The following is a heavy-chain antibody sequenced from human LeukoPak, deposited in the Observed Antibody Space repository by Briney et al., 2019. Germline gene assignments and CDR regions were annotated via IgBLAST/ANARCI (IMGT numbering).Heavy chain of an antibody. CDR2: IFYSGTT. CDR1: GGSIRSYY. V-gene: IGHV4-59*08. CDR3: ARTYCSGGSCHFDY. D-gene: IGHD2-15*01. J-gene: IGHJ4*02. Sequence: SETLSLTCTVSGGSIRSYYWSWIRQPPGKGLEWVWYIFYSGTTDSNPSLKSRVTISVDTSKNQFSLKLSSVTAADTAVYYCARTYCSGGSCHFDYWGQGTLVTVSS.